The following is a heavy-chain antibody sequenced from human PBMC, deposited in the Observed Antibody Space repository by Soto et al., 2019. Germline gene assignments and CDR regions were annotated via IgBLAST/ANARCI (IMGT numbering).Heavy chain of an antibody. CDR3: ARESCSSVSCYRTYAFDM. J-gene: IGHJ3*02. Sequence: EAQLVESGGGLVKPGGSLRVSCAASGFNLSIYTMNWVRQAPGKGLEWVSSISGNNVYVYYADSVKGRFSISRDNAKNSLTLQMNSVRAEDTALYYCARESCSSVSCYRTYAFDMWGQVTLVTVS. CDR2: ISGNNVYV. CDR1: GFNLSIYT. V-gene: IGHV3-21*01. D-gene: IGHD2-15*01.